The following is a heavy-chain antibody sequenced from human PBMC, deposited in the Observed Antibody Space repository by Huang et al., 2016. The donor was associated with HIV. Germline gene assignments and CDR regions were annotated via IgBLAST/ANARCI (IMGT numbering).Heavy chain of an antibody. CDR1: GGSFRGSY. CDR3: ARERMMSWLDDHDAFDI. J-gene: IGHJ3*02. Sequence: QVQLQQWGAGLLKPSETLSLTCAVLGGSFRGSYWIWIRQSPGKGLEWIVEINHSGSTNYNPSLKRRLTISVDTSKNQFSLKLSSVTAADTAVYYCARERMMSWLDDHDAFDIWGQGTMVTVSS. D-gene: IGHD1-1*01. CDR2: INHSGST. V-gene: IGHV4-34*01.